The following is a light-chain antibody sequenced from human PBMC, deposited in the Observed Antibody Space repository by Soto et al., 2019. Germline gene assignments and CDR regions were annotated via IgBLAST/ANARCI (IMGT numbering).Light chain of an antibody. CDR2: AAS. Sequence: DIQLTQSPSFLSASVGDRVTITCRASQGISSYLAWYQQKPGKAPKLLIYAASTLQSGVPLRFSGSGSGTEFTLTISSLQPEDFATYYCQQLNSYPRALTFGGGTKVEIK. CDR1: QGISSY. V-gene: IGKV1-9*01. J-gene: IGKJ4*01. CDR3: QQLNSYPRALT.